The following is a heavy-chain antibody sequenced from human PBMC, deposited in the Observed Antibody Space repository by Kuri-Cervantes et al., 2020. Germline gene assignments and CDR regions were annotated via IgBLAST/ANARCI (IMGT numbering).Heavy chain of an antibody. D-gene: IGHD6-19*01. V-gene: IGHV1-58*01. CDR2: IVVGSGNT. J-gene: IGHJ3*01. CDR3: ARSLRLRRVAGTSLVFGR. CDR1: GFTFTSSA. Sequence: SVKVSCKASGFTFTSSAVQWVRQARGQRLEWIGWIVVGSGNTNYAQKFQERVTITRDMSTSTAYMELSSLRSEDTAVYYCARSLRLRRVAGTSLVFGRWGQGTMVTVSS.